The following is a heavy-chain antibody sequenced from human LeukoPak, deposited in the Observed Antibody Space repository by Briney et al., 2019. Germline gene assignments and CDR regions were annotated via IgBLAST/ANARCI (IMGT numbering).Heavy chain of an antibody. Sequence: GGSLRLSCAASGFTFSSYWMTWVRQAPGKGLEWVANIKRDGSEIYYVDSVKGRFTISRDNAKNSSDLQMNSLRVEDTALYYCARVAGGNYLDAFDIWGQGTMVTVSS. CDR1: GFTFSSYW. V-gene: IGHV3-7*01. D-gene: IGHD1-26*01. CDR2: IKRDGSEI. J-gene: IGHJ3*02. CDR3: ARVAGGNYLDAFDI.